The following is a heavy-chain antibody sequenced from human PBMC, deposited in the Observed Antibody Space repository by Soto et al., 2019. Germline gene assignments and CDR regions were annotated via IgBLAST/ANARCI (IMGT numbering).Heavy chain of an antibody. D-gene: IGHD6-13*01. CDR2: INPNSGGT. J-gene: IGHJ6*02. V-gene: IGHV1-2*04. Sequence: ASVKVSCKASGYTFTGYYMHWVRQAPGRGLEWMGWINPNSGGTNYAQKFQGWVTMTRDTSISTAYMELSRLRSDDTAVYYCARSPNPGYSSSWYQYYYYYGMDFWGQGTTVTVSS. CDR1: GYTFTGYY. CDR3: ARSPNPGYSSSWYQYYYYYGMDF.